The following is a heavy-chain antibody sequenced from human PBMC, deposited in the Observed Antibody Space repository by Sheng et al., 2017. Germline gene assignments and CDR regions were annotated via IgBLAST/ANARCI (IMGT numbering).Heavy chain of an antibody. Sequence: QVQLVESGGGVVQPGRSLRLSCAASGFTFSSYAMHWVRQAPGKGLEWVAVISYDGSNKYYADSVKGRFTISRDNSKNTLYLQMNSLRAEDTAVYYCARDGFLYGDYVYFDYWGQGTLVTVSS. D-gene: IGHD4-17*01. CDR1: GFTFSSYA. V-gene: IGHV3-30-3*01. CDR3: ARDGFLYGDYVYFDY. CDR2: ISYDGSNK. J-gene: IGHJ4*02.